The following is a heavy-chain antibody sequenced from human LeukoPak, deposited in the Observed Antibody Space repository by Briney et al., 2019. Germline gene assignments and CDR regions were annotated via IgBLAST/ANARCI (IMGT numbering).Heavy chain of an antibody. V-gene: IGHV4-34*01. CDR3: ARHPCYAQFTC. J-gene: IGHJ4*02. CDR1: GGSFSGYN. CDR2: INHSGST. D-gene: IGHD2-2*01. Sequence: SETLSLTCAVYGGSFSGYNWSWIRQPPGKGLEWVGEINHSGSTNYNPHTTSRVTITLNTSKNQYSLKRGAVTAADWAVYCCARHPCYAQFTCWGQGTLVTVS.